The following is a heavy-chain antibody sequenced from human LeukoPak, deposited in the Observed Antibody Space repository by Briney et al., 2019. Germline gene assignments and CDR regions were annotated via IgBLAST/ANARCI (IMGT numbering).Heavy chain of an antibody. CDR1: GFTFSSYA. Sequence: GGSLRLSCAASGFTFSSYAMSWVRQAPGKGLEWVSAISGSGGNTYYADSVKGRFTISRDNSKNTLYLQMNSLRAEDTAVYYCAKDLYYYDSSGKPGGFDYWGQGTLVTVSS. CDR3: AKDLYYYDSSGKPGGFDY. V-gene: IGHV3-23*01. J-gene: IGHJ4*02. D-gene: IGHD3-22*01. CDR2: ISGSGGNT.